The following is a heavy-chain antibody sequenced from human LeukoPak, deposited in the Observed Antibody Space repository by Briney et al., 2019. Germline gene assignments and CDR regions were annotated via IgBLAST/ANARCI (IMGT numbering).Heavy chain of an antibody. CDR2: IYPGDSDT. CDR3: ARGGYCSSTSCAFDY. V-gene: IGHV5-51*01. J-gene: IGHJ4*02. CDR1: GYSFTAYW. Sequence: GESLKISCKGSGYSFTAYWIAWVRQMPGKGLEWMGIIYPGDSDTRYSPSFQGQVTISADKSISTAYLQWSSLKASDTAMYYCARGGYCSSTSCAFDYWGQGTPVTVSS. D-gene: IGHD2-2*03.